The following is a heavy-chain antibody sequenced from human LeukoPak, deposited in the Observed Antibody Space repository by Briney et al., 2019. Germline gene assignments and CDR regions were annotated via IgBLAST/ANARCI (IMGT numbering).Heavy chain of an antibody. CDR1: GYSISSGYY. J-gene: IGHJ4*02. CDR2: IYHSGST. V-gene: IGHV4-38-2*02. CDR3: ASGYCSSTSCYTGGYHYFDD. Sequence: PSETLSLTCTVSGYSISSGYYWGWIRQPPGKGLEWIGSIYHSGSTYYNPSLKSRVTISVDTSKNQFSLKLSSVTAADTAVYYCASGYCSSTSCYTGGYHYFDDWGQGTLVTVSS. D-gene: IGHD2-2*02.